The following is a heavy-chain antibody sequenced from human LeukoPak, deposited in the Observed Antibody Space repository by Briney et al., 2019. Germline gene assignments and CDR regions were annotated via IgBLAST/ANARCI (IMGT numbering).Heavy chain of an antibody. Sequence: SETLSLTCTVSGGSIGSSSYYCVWIRQPPGKGLEWIGSIYYSGSTYYNPSLKSRVTISVDTSKNQFSLNLISVTAADTAVYYCARLGLGYQDYWGQGTLVTVSS. CDR1: GGSIGSSSYY. CDR2: IYYSGST. V-gene: IGHV4-39*01. J-gene: IGHJ4*02. CDR3: ARLGLGYQDY. D-gene: IGHD6-13*01.